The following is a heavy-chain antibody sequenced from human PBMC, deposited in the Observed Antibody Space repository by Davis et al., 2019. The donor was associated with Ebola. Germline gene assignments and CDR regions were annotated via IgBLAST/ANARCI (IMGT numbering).Heavy chain of an antibody. CDR1: GYTFTSYY. V-gene: IGHV1-46*01. J-gene: IGHJ6*02. CDR2: INPSGGST. CDR3: ARDRYDFWSGYYEYGMDV. D-gene: IGHD3-3*01. Sequence: ASVKVSCKASGYTFTSYYMHWVRQAPGQGLEWMGIINPSGGSTSYAQKFQGRVTMTGNTSISTAYMELSSLRSEDTAVYYCARDRYDFWSGYYEYGMDVWGQGTTVTVSS.